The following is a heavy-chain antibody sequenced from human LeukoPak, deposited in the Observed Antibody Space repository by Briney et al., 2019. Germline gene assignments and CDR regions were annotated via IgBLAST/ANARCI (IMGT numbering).Heavy chain of an antibody. D-gene: IGHD1-26*01. V-gene: IGHV3-9*01. Sequence: QAGRSLRLSCAASGFTFDDYAMHWVRQAPGKGLEWVSGISWNSGSIGYADSVKGRFTISRDNAKNSLYLQMNSLRAEDTALYYCAKDGAADRPYYYYMGVWGKGTTVTVSS. J-gene: IGHJ6*03. CDR2: ISWNSGSI. CDR1: GFTFDDYA. CDR3: AKDGAADRPYYYYMGV.